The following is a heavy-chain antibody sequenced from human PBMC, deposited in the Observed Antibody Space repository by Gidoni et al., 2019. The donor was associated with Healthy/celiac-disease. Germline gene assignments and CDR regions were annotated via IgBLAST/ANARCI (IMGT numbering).Heavy chain of an antibody. D-gene: IGHD1-7*01. J-gene: IGHJ6*02. CDR1: GGPISSGSYY. V-gene: IGHV4-61*02. CDR3: ARVSLELRELYYGMDV. CDR2: IYTSGST. Sequence: QVQLQESGPGLVKPSQTLSLTCTVSGGPISSGSYYWSWIRQPAGKGLEWIGRIYTSGSTNYNPPLKSRVTISVDTSKNQFSLKLSSVTAADTAVYYCARVSLELRELYYGMDVWGQGTTVTVSS.